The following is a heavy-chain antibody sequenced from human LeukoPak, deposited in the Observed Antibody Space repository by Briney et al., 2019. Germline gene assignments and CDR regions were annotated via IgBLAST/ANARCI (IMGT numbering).Heavy chain of an antibody. CDR1: GGTFSSYA. J-gene: IGHJ4*02. D-gene: IGHD2-8*02. CDR3: AIRVVSLYYFDY. CDR2: IIPIFGTA. Sequence: GASVKVSCKASGGTFSSYAISWVRQAPGQGLEWMGGIIPIFGTANYAQKLQGRVTITTDESTSTAYMELSSLRSEDTAVYYCAIRVVSLYYFDYWGQGTLVTVSS. V-gene: IGHV1-69*05.